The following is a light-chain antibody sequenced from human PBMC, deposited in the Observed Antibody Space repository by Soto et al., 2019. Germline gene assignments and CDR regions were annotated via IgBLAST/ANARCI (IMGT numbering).Light chain of an antibody. CDR2: DVS. J-gene: IGLJ3*02. Sequence: QSVLTQPRSVSGSPGQSVTISCTGTSSDVGGYNYVSWYQQHPGKAPKLMIYDVSKRPSVVPDRFSGSKSGNTASLTISGLQAEDEADYYCCSYAGSYTLRVFGGGTKLTVL. CDR3: CSYAGSYTLRV. CDR1: SSDVGGYNY. V-gene: IGLV2-11*01.